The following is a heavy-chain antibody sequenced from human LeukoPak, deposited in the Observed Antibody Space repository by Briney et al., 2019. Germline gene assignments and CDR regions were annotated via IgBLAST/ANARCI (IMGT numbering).Heavy chain of an antibody. Sequence: KPSETLSLTCAVYGGSFSGYYWSWIRQPPGKGLEWIGEINHSGSTNYNPSLKSRVTISVDTSKNQFSLKLSSVTAADTAVYYCARAIAVAGNIDYWGQGTLVTVSS. V-gene: IGHV4-34*09. J-gene: IGHJ4*02. CDR2: INHSGST. CDR1: GGSFSGYY. D-gene: IGHD6-19*01. CDR3: ARAIAVAGNIDY.